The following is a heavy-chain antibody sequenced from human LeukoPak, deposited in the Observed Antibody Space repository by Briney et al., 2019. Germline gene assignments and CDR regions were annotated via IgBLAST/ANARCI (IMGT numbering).Heavy chain of an antibody. J-gene: IGHJ6*02. V-gene: IGHV1-8*02. CDR3: ARGELLWFGELYYGMDV. D-gene: IGHD3-10*01. CDR2: MNPNSGNT. Sequence: ASVKVSCKASGYTFTSYDINWVRQAPGQGLEWMGWMNPNSGNTDYAQKFQGRVTMTRNTSISTAYMELSSLRSEDTAVYYCARGELLWFGELYYGMDVWGQGTTVTVSS. CDR1: GYTFTSYD.